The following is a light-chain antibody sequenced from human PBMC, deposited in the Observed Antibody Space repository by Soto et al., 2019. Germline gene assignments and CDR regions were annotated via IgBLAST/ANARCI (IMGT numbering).Light chain of an antibody. CDR1: SSNIGSNT. V-gene: IGLV1-44*01. CDR3: AAWDFSLNGHV. CDR2: SNN. Sequence: QSVLTQPPSASGTPGQRVTISCSGSSSNIGSNTVNWYQQLPGTAPKLLIYSNNQRPSGVPDRFSGSKSGTSASLAISGLQSEDEADYYCAAWDFSLNGHVFGTGTKLTVL. J-gene: IGLJ1*01.